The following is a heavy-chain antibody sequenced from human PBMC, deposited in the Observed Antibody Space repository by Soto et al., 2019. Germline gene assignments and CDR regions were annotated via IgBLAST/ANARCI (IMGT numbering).Heavy chain of an antibody. Sequence: QVQLVQSGAEVKKPGASVKVSCKASGYTFTSYGISWVRQAPGQGLEWMGWISAYNGNTNYAQKLQGRVTITTDTSTTTAYIELMTVSSDGTAVYYCASDSPDSADDANWYCDLWGRGTLVTVSA. CDR3: ASDSPDSADDANWYCDL. V-gene: IGHV1-18*04. CDR2: ISAYNGNT. CDR1: GYTFTSYG. D-gene: IGHD2-2*01. J-gene: IGHJ2*01.